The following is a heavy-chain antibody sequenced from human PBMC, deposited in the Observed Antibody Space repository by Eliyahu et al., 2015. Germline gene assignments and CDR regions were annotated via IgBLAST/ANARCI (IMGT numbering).Heavy chain of an antibody. CDR2: ISYDGSNK. D-gene: IGHD3-10*01. CDR1: GFTFXSXG. V-gene: IGHV3-30*03. J-gene: IGHJ4*02. Sequence: QVQLVESGGGVVQPGRSLRLSCAASGFTFXSXGMHXVRRAPGKGLEWGXVISYDGSNKYYADSVKGRFTISRDNSKNTLYLQMNSLRAEDTAVYYCAREIEREGVIINWGFYEPSGFDYWGQGTLVTVSS. CDR3: AREIEREGVIINWGFYEPSGFDY.